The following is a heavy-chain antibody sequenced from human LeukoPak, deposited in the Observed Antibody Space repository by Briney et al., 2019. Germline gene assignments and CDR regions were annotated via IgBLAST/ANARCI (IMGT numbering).Heavy chain of an antibody. D-gene: IGHD1-26*01. CDR2: MYYSGST. Sequence: SETLSLTCTVSGGSISSSSYYWGWIGQPPGKGLEWIGSMYYSGSTYHNPSLKSRVTISVDTSKNQFSLKLRSVTAADTAVYYCATEGGRYNVDYWGQGTLVTVSS. V-gene: IGHV4-39*07. J-gene: IGHJ4*02. CDR3: ATEGGRYNVDY. CDR1: GGSISSSSYY.